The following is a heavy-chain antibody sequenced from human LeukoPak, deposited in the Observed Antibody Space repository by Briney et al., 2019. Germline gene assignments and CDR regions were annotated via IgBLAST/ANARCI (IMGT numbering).Heavy chain of an antibody. CDR2: ISGSGGST. D-gene: IGHD1-1*01. CDR1: GFTFSSYA. V-gene: IGHV3-23*01. CDR3: ARGVHRSRGYFDY. Sequence: GGSLRLSCAASGFTFSSYAMSWVRQAPGKGLEWVSAISGSGGSTYYADSVKGRFTISRDNSKNTLYLQMNSLRAEDTAVYYCARGVHRSRGYFDYWGQGTLVTVSS. J-gene: IGHJ4*02.